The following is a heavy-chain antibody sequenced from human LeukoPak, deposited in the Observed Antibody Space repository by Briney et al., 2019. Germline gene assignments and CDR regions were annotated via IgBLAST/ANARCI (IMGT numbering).Heavy chain of an antibody. V-gene: IGHV3-30*04. CDR2: MSSDGIKT. Sequence: PGTSLRLSCATSGFTFRTRGVHWVRQAPGKGLEWVALMSSDGIKTYYADSVKGRFTISRDSSKDTLYLQMSSLRADDTAVYYCAKDHAGTGRAFEYWGQGTLVTVSS. CDR3: AKDHAGTGRAFEY. D-gene: IGHD1-1*01. J-gene: IGHJ4*02. CDR1: GFTFRTRG.